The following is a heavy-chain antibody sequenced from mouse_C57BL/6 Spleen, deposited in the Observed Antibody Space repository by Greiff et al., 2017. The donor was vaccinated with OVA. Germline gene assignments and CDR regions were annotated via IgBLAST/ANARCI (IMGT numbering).Heavy chain of an antibody. CDR2: IWGGGST. CDR1: GFSLTSYG. V-gene: IGHV2-9*01. Sequence: VQRVESGPGLVAPSQSLSITCTVSGFSLTSYGVDWVRQPPGKGLEWLGVIWGGGSTNYNSALMSRLSISKDNSKSQVFLKMNSLQTDDTAMYYCALTMVTTDGAWFAYWGQGTLVTVSA. CDR3: ALTMVTTDGAWFAY. D-gene: IGHD2-2*01. J-gene: IGHJ3*01.